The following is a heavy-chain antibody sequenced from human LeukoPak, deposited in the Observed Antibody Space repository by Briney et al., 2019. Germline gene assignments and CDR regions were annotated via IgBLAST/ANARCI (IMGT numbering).Heavy chain of an antibody. V-gene: IGHV1-2*02. CDR2: INPNSGGT. D-gene: IGHD6-19*01. Sequence: EASVKVSCKASGYTFTGYYMHWVRQAPGQGLEWMGWINPNSGGTNYAQKFQGRVTMTRDTSISTAYMELSRLRSDDTAVYYCATGFVAVAGPFDYWGQGTLVTVSS. CDR1: GYTFTGYY. CDR3: ATGFVAVAGPFDY. J-gene: IGHJ4*02.